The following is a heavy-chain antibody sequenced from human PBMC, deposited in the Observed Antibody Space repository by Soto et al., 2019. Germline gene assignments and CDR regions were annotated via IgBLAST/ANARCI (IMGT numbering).Heavy chain of an antibody. CDR1: GFSVSSSH. J-gene: IGHJ1*01. Sequence: PGGSLRLSCEASGFSVSSSHMIWVRQAPGKGLEWVSVIYSGGSTYYADSVKGRFTISRDNSKNTLYLQMNSLRAEDTAVYYCARDRVESGYPEYFQHWGQGTLVTVSS. CDR2: IYSGGST. V-gene: IGHV3-53*01. CDR3: ARDRVESGYPEYFQH. D-gene: IGHD3-22*01.